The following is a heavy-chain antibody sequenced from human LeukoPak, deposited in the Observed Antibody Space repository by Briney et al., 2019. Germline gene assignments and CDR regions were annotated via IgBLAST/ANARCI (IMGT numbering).Heavy chain of an antibody. V-gene: IGHV4-59*01. D-gene: IGHD4-23*01. J-gene: IGHJ5*02. Sequence: SETLSLTCTVSGGSISSYYWSWIRQPPGKGLEWIGYIYYSGSTNYNPSLKSRVTISVDTSKNQFSLKLSSVTAADTAVYYCAREAGPRPTTVVTPLTPRWFDPWGQGTLVTVSS. CDR2: IYYSGST. CDR3: AREAGPRPTTVVTPLTPRWFDP. CDR1: GGSISSYY.